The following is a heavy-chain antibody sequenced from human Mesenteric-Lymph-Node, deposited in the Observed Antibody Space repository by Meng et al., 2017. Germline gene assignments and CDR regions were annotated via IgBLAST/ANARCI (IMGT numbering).Heavy chain of an antibody. V-gene: IGHV4-30-4*01. J-gene: IGHJ5*02. CDR3: ARVVGDCASCYKGWFDP. CDR2: ISYSGAT. D-gene: IGHD2-2*02. Sequence: VQVQESGPRLGRPSHTLSLTCTVSGASSSIAVFWIWIRRPPGKDLEWIGYISYSGATHYNPSLKSRLTISVDTAKNQFSLSLSSVTAADTAVYYCARVVGDCASCYKGWFDPWGQGTLVTVSS. CDR1: GASSSIAVF.